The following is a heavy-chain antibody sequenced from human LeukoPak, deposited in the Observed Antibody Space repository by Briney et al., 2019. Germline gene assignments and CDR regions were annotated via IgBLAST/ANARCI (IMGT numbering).Heavy chain of an antibody. CDR3: AKGWYSSGWYDPAYYYYGMDV. J-gene: IGHJ6*02. Sequence: GGSLRLSCAASGFTFSSYAMSWVRQAPGKGLEWVSAISGSGGSTYYADSVKGRFTISRDNSKNTLYLQMNSLRAEDTAVYYCAKGWYSSGWYDPAYYYYGMDVWGQGTTVTVSS. CDR2: ISGSGGST. V-gene: IGHV3-23*01. CDR1: GFTFSSYA. D-gene: IGHD6-19*01.